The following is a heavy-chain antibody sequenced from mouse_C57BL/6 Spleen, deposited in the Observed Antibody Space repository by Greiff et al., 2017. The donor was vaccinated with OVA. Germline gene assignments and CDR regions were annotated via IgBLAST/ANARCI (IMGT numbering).Heavy chain of an antibody. J-gene: IGHJ4*01. V-gene: IGHV1-63*01. CDR3: AREGPYGAMDY. CDR1: GYTFTNYW. CDR2: IYPGGGYT. D-gene: IGHD1-1*01. Sequence: QVQLKQSGAELVRPGTSVKMSCKASGYTFTNYWIGWAKQRPGHGLEWIGDIYPGGGYTNYNEKFKGKATLTADKSSSTAYMQFSSLTSEDSAIYYCAREGPYGAMDYWGQGTSVTVSS.